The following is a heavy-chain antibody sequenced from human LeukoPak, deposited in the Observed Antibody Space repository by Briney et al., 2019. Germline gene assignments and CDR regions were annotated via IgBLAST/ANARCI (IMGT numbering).Heavy chain of an antibody. J-gene: IGHJ4*02. CDR2: IKQDRSEK. V-gene: IGHV3-7*03. D-gene: IGHD3-22*01. Sequence: GGSLRLSCAASGFTFSSYWMSWVRQAPGKGLEWVANIKQDRSEKYYVDSVKGRFTISRDNAKNSLYLQMNSLRAEDTAVYYCARVPYYDSSGYYLRVGPFDYWGQGTLVTVSS. CDR1: GFTFSSYW. CDR3: ARVPYYDSSGYYLRVGPFDY.